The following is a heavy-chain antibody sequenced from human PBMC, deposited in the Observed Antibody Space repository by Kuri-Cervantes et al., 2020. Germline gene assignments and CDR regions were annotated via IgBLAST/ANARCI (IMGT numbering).Heavy chain of an antibody. CDR1: GFTFSSYA. CDR2: ISSNGGST. D-gene: IGHD6-13*01. J-gene: IGHJ3*02. CDR3: AKEEGIAAAGIDAFDI. V-gene: IGHV3-64*02. Sequence: GGSLRLSCAASGFTFSSYAMHWVRQAPGKGLEYVSAISSNGGSTYYADSVKGRFTISRDNSKNTLYLQMNSLRAEDTAVYYCAKEEGIAAAGIDAFDIWGQGTMVTVSS.